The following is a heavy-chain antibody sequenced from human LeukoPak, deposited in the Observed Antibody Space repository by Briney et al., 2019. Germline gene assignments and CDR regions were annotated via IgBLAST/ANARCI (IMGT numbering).Heavy chain of an antibody. V-gene: IGHV3-74*01. CDR1: GFTFSSYG. D-gene: IGHD1-26*01. CDR3: ARATGSYYSLGY. CDR2: INSDGSST. Sequence: PGGSLRLSCAASGFTFSSYGMHWVRQAPGKGLVWVSRINSDGSSTSYADSVKGRFAVSRDNAKNTLYLQMNSLRAEDTAVYYCARATGSYYSLGYWGQGTLVTVSS. J-gene: IGHJ4*02.